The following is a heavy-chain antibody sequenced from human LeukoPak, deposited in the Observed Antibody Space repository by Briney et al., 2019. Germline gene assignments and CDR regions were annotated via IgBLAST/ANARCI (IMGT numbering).Heavy chain of an antibody. CDR3: ARAVGSSTGINY. CDR1: GFTFSTYS. CDR2: ISSSSTI. V-gene: IGHV3-48*04. Sequence: GGSLRLSCAASGFTFSTYSMNWVRQAPGKGLEWVSYISSSSTIYYADSVKGRFTISRDNAKNSLYLQMNSLRAEDTAVYYCARAVGSSTGINYWGQGTLVTVSS. D-gene: IGHD1-26*01. J-gene: IGHJ4*02.